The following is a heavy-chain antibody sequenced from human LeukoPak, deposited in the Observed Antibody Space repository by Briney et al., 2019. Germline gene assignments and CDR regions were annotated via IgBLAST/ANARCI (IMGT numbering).Heavy chain of an antibody. CDR1: GLTVSSNY. V-gene: IGHV3-66*01. D-gene: IGHD3-22*01. Sequence: GGSLRLSCAASGLTVSSNYMSWVRQAPGKGLEWVSVIYSGGSTYYADSVKGRFTVSRDNSKNTLYLQMSSLRAEDTAIYYCARDPYFESSGYYYSDYWGQGTLVTVSS. J-gene: IGHJ4*02. CDR2: IYSGGST. CDR3: ARDPYFESSGYYYSDY.